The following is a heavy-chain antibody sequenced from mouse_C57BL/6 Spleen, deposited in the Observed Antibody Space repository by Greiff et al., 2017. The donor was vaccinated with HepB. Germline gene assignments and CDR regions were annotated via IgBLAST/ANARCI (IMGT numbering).Heavy chain of an antibody. Sequence: QVQLQQSGAELAKPGASVKLSCKASGYTFTSYWMHWVKQRPGQGLEWIGYINPSSGYTKYNQKFKDKATLTAEKSSSTAYMQLSSLTYEDSAVYYCAREVFYGSIFDYWGQGTTLTVSS. CDR1: GYTFTSYW. V-gene: IGHV1-7*01. D-gene: IGHD1-1*01. CDR3: AREVFYGSIFDY. CDR2: INPSSGYT. J-gene: IGHJ2*01.